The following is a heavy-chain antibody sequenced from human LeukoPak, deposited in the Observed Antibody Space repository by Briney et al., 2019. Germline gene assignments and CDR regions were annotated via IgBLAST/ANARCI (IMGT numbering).Heavy chain of an antibody. Sequence: SETLSLTCTVSGGSISSGGYYWSWIRQHPGKGLEWIGYIYYSGSTYYNPSLKSRVTISVDTSKNQFSLKLSSVTAADTAVYYCARHPYSSSWLDYFDYWGQGTLVTVSS. CDR1: GGSISSGGYY. D-gene: IGHD6-13*01. CDR3: ARHPYSSSWLDYFDY. J-gene: IGHJ4*02. V-gene: IGHV4-31*03. CDR2: IYYSGST.